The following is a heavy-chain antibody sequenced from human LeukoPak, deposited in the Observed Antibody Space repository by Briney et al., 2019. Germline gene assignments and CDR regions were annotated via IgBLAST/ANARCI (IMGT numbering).Heavy chain of an antibody. CDR2: IYYSGST. D-gene: IGHD3-9*01. CDR3: ARDQGGDILTGYYNGNWFDP. V-gene: IGHV4-59*01. Sequence: SETLSLTCTVSGGSISSYYWSWIRQPPGKGLEWIGYIYYSGSTNYNPSLKSRVTISVDTSKNQFSLKLSSVTAADTAVYYCARDQGGDILTGYYNGNWFDPWGQGTLVTVSS. CDR1: GGSISSYY. J-gene: IGHJ5*02.